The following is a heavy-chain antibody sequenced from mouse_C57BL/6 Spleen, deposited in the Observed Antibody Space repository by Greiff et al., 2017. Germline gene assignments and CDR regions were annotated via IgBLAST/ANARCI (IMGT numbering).Heavy chain of an antibody. J-gene: IGHJ4*01. CDR3: ARGKEDDDEYYYAMDY. CDR2: IDPSDSET. CDR1: GYNFTSYW. D-gene: IGHD2-4*01. V-gene: IGHV1-52*01. Sequence: VKLQQPGAELVRPGSSVKLSCKASGYNFTSYWMHWVKQRPIQGLEWIGNIDPSDSETHYNQKFKDKAPLTVDTSSTTTDMQRSSLTSEDSAVYYCARGKEDDDEYYYAMDYWGQGTSVTVSA.